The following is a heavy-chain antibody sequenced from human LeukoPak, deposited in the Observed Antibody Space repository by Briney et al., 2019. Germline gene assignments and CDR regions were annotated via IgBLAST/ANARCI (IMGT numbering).Heavy chain of an antibody. Sequence: SETLSLTCTVSGGSISSGGYYWNWIRRPPGKGLEWIGYFYHNGITYYNPSLKSRVTISVDTSKNQFSLKLSSVTAADTAVYYCARVQPWDYYYMDVWGKGTTVTVSS. J-gene: IGHJ6*03. D-gene: IGHD1-26*01. CDR3: ARVQPWDYYYMDV. CDR1: GGSISSGGYY. V-gene: IGHV4-30-2*01. CDR2: FYHNGIT.